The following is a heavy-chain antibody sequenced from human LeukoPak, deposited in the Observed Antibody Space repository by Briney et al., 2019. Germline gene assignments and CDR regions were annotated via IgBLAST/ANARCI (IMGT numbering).Heavy chain of an antibody. CDR2: INPNSGGT. J-gene: IGHJ6*03. V-gene: IGHV1-2*02. CDR1: GYTFTTYA. Sequence: ASLKVSCKASGYTFTTYAMNWVPQAPGQGPEWMGWINPNSGGTNYAQKFQGRVTMTRDTSISTAYMELSRLRSDDTAVYYCARDRHYYYYMDVWGKGTTVTVSS. D-gene: IGHD6-6*01. CDR3: ARDRHYYYYMDV.